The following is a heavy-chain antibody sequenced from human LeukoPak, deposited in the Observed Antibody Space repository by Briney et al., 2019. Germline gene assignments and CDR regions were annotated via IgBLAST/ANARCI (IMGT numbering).Heavy chain of an antibody. CDR2: IYYSGST. CDR1: GASISSSSYY. J-gene: IGHJ5*02. CDR3: ARWSGFLYNWFDP. Sequence: SETLSLTCTVSGASISSSSYYWGWIRQPPGKGLEWIGSIYYSGSTHYNPSLKSRVTISVDTSNNQFSLRLSSVTAADTAVYYCARWSGFLYNWFDPWGQGTLVTVSS. V-gene: IGHV4-39*01. D-gene: IGHD3-3*01.